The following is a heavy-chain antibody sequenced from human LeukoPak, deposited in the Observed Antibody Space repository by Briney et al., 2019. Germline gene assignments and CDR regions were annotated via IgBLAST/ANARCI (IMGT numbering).Heavy chain of an antibody. J-gene: IGHJ4*02. D-gene: IGHD1-26*01. CDR2: ISYDGSNK. V-gene: IGHV3-30*18. Sequence: GGSLRLSCAASGFTFSSYGMHWVRQASGKGLEWVAVISYDGSNKYYADSVKGRFTISRDNSKNTLYLQMNSLRAEDTAVYYCAKVGHSGSYTFDYWGQGTLVTVSS. CDR1: GFTFSSYG. CDR3: AKVGHSGSYTFDY.